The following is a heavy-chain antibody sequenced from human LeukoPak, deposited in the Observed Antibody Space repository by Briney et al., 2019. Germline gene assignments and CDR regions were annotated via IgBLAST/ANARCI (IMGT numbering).Heavy chain of an antibody. D-gene: IGHD3-10*01. J-gene: IGHJ4*02. Sequence: GGTLRLSCAASGFTFSNYGMSWVRQAPGKGLEWVSAISGSGGSTYYADSVKGRFTISRDNSKNTLYLQMNSLRAEDTAVYYCEKEWDGSGSSFDYWGQGTLVTVSS. V-gene: IGHV3-23*01. CDR2: ISGSGGST. CDR1: GFTFSNYG. CDR3: EKEWDGSGSSFDY.